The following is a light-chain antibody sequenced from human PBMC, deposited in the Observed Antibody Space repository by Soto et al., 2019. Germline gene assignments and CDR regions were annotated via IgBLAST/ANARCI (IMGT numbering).Light chain of an antibody. CDR2: KAS. J-gene: IGKJ1*01. Sequence: DIQMTQSPSTLSASVGDRDTNTCRASQSISSWLAWYQQKPGTAPKLLIYKASTLQSGVPSRFSGSGSGTEFTLTISSLQPDDSATYYCQQYNDNWTFGQGTKV. CDR1: QSISSW. CDR3: QQYNDNWT. V-gene: IGKV1-5*03.